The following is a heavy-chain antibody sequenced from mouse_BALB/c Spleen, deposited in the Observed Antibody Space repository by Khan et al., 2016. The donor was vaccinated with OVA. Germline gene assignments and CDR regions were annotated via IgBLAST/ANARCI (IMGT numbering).Heavy chain of an antibody. J-gene: IGHJ2*01. V-gene: IGHV14-3*02. CDR3: ARMARK. Sequence: EVLLQQSGAELVKSGATVKLSCTATGLTIKDTYMHWLKHWLEQGLQWIGRIDSPNGNTKYDPNFQVTASITADTSSNTTYLQLSNLTSEDTTACFYARMARKWGQGTTLTVSS. CDR2: IDSPNGNT. CDR1: GLTIKDTY.